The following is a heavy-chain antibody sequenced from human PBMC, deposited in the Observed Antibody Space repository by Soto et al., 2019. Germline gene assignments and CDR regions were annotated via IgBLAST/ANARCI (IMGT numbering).Heavy chain of an antibody. CDR2: INTYNGNT. V-gene: IGHV1-18*01. D-gene: IGHD3-16*01. CDR3: AMVDVYVTPSPQDV. Sequence: QVQLVQSRAEVKNPGASVKVSCKASGYSFTRYGIAWARQAPGQGLEWMGWINTYNGNTNYAQNLQGRVTLTTDTXTSTAYSELPSLRSSDTAIYYCAMVDVYVTPSPQDVWGQGTTVIVSS. CDR1: GYSFTRYG. J-gene: IGHJ6*02.